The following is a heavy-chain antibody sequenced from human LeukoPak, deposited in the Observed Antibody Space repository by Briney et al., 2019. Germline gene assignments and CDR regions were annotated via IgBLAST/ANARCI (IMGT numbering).Heavy chain of an antibody. CDR1: GFTFSSYA. D-gene: IGHD3-22*01. CDR2: ISGSGDTT. J-gene: IGHJ4*02. V-gene: IGHV3-23*01. Sequence: PGGSLRLSCAASGFTFSSYAMSWVRQAPGKGLEWVSTISGSGDTTYYADSVKGRFTISSDTSKNTLYLQMNSLRAEDTAVYYCAKTNYYDSSGYYYTPRYFDYWGQGTLVTVSS. CDR3: AKTNYYDSSGYYYTPRYFDY.